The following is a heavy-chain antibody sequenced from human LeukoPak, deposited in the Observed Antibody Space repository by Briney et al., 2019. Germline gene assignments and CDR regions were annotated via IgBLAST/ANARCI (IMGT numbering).Heavy chain of an antibody. D-gene: IGHD5-18*01. V-gene: IGHV3-33*08. CDR1: GFTFSSYG. Sequence: GGSLRLSCAASGFTFSSYGMHWVRQAPGKGLEWVAVIWYDGSNKYYADSVKGRFTISRDNSKNTLYLQMNSLRAEDTAVYYCARGGELWLRSPLDYWGQGTLVTVSS. J-gene: IGHJ4*02. CDR3: ARGGELWLRSPLDY. CDR2: IWYDGSNK.